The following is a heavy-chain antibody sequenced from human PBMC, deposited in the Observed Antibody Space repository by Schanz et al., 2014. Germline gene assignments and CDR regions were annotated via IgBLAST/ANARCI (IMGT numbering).Heavy chain of an antibody. V-gene: IGHV3-48*04. CDR2: ISFSGNTI. D-gene: IGHD3-9*01. J-gene: IGHJ4*02. CDR1: GLIFSTYT. CDR3: AKDHAGSDILTALGN. Sequence: EVQLLESGGGLVQPGGSLRLSCTTSGLIFSTYTLNWVRQAPGKGLEWISYISFSGNTIYYADSVKGRFTISRDNAKNSLYLQMNSLRAEDTAVYYCAKDHAGSDILTALGNWGQGTLVTVSS.